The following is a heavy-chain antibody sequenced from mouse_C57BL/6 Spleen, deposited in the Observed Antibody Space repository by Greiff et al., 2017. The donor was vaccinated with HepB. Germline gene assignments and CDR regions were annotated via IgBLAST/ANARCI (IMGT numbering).Heavy chain of an antibody. CDR3: ASYGYGAWFAY. Sequence: EVQLQESGPGLVKPSQSLSLTCSVTGYSITSGYYWNWIRQFPGNKLEWMGYISYDGSNNYNPSLKNRISITRDTSKNQFFLKLNSVTTEDTATYYCASYGYGAWFAYWGQGTLVTVSA. CDR1: GYSITSGYY. V-gene: IGHV3-6*01. J-gene: IGHJ3*01. CDR2: ISYDGSN. D-gene: IGHD2-2*01.